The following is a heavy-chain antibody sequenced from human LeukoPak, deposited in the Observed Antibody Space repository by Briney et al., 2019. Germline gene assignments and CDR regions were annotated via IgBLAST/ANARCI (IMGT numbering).Heavy chain of an antibody. V-gene: IGHV1-24*01. D-gene: IGHD1-26*01. CDR1: GGTFSSYA. J-gene: IGHJ3*02. CDR3: ATSGSYSSDAFDI. Sequence: ASVKVSCKASGGTFSSYAISWVRQAPGQGLEWMGGFDPEDGETIYAQKFQGRVTMTEDTSTDTAYMELSSLRSEDTAVYYCATSGSYSSDAFDIWGQGTMVTVSS. CDR2: FDPEDGET.